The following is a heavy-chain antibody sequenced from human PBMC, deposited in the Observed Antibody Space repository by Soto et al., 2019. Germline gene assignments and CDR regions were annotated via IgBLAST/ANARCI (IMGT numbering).Heavy chain of an antibody. D-gene: IGHD2-2*01. CDR2: IIPIFGTA. Sequence: ASVKVSCKASGGTFSSYAISWVRQAPGQGLEWMGGIIPIFGTANYAQKFQGRVTITADESTSTAYMELSSLRSEDTAVYYCARGGYCSSTSCLWGFDYWGQGTLVTVSS. V-gene: IGHV1-69*13. J-gene: IGHJ4*02. CDR3: ARGGYCSSTSCLWGFDY. CDR1: GGTFSSYA.